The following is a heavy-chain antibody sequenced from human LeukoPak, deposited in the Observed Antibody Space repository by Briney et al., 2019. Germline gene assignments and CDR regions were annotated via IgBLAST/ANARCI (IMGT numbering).Heavy chain of an antibody. Sequence: GRSLTLSCAASGFTFSSSGMHWVRQAPGKGLKWVAFVSYDGGKKYYADSVKGRFTISRDNSKNTLYLQMNSLRAEDTAVYYCAKPAYCGGDCYSSPFQHWGQGTLVTVSS. V-gene: IGHV3-30*18. CDR3: AKPAYCGGDCYSSPFQH. CDR1: GFTFSSSG. D-gene: IGHD2-21*02. CDR2: VSYDGGKK. J-gene: IGHJ1*01.